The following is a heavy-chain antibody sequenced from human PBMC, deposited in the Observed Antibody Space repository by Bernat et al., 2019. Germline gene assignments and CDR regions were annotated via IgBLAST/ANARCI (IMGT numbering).Heavy chain of an antibody. V-gene: IGHV5-51*07. CDR1: GYSFTSHW. D-gene: IGHD3-22*01. J-gene: IGHJ4*02. CDR3: ARRSHPSRYYDSSGYEDY. CDR2: IYPDDSDT. Sequence: EVQLVQSGAEVKKPGESLKISCKGSGYSFTSHWIGWVHQMPGKGLEWMGIIYPDDSDTRYSPSFQGHVTISADKSISTAYLHWSSLKASDTAIYYCARRSHPSRYYDSSGYEDYWGQGTLVTVSS.